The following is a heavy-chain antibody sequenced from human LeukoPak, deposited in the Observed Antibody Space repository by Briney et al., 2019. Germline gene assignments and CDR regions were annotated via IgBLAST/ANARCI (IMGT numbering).Heavy chain of an antibody. D-gene: IGHD2-15*01. CDR3: AKDSHIVVVVAATVDY. J-gene: IGHJ4*02. V-gene: IGHV3-30*18. CDR1: GFTFSNYG. CDR2: ISYDGSNK. Sequence: GSLRPSWAASGFTFSNYGMQWVRQAPGKGLGWVAVISYDGSNKYYADSVKGRFTISRDNSKNTLYLQMNSLRAEDTAVYYCAKDSHIVVVVAATVDYWGQGTLVTVSS.